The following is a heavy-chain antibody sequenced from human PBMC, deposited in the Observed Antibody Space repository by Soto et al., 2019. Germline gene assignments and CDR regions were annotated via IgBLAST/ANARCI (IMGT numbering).Heavy chain of an antibody. CDR3: ARGRAFHFWSANPNWFDP. J-gene: IGHJ5*02. D-gene: IGHD3-3*02. V-gene: IGHV3-33*01. CDR2: IWYDGSNK. Sequence: QVQLVESGGGVVQPGRSLRLSCAASGFTFSSYGMHWVRQAPGKGLEWVAVIWYDGSNKYYADSVKGRFTISRDNSKNTLYLQMNNLRPADTAVHYCARGRAFHFWSANPNWFDPWGQGTLVTVSS. CDR1: GFTFSSYG.